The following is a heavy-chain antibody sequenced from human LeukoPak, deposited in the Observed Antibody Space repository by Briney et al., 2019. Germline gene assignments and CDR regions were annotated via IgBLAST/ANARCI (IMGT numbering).Heavy chain of an antibody. CDR1: GASISDYY. V-gene: IGHV4-4*07. CDR3: ARSPSTIGWNWGYYFDY. CDR2: ISTTGST. Sequence: SETLSLTCTVSGASISDYYCSWIRQSAGKGLEWIGRISTTGSTYYNPSFQSRVTMSADPSKTLFFLRLRSVTAADTAVYYCARSPSTIGWNWGYYFDYWGQGSLVTVSS. J-gene: IGHJ4*02. D-gene: IGHD3-3*01.